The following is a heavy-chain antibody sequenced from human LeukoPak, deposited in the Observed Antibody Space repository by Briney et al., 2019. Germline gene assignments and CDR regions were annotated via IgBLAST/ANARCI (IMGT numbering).Heavy chain of an antibody. CDR1: GGSISSYY. CDR3: ARGARYYDFWSGPDY. J-gene: IGHJ4*02. V-gene: IGHV4-4*07. CDR2: IYTSGST. D-gene: IGHD3-3*01. Sequence: SETLSLTCTVSGGSISSYYWSWIRQPAGKGLEWIGRIYTSGSTNYNPSLKSRVTISVDTSKNQFSLKLSSVTAADTAVYYCARGARYYDFWSGPDYWGQGTLVTVSS.